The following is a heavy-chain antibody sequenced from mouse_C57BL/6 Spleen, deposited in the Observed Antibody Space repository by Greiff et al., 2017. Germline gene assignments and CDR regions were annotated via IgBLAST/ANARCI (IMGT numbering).Heavy chain of an antibody. CDR3: AKREALYGSSRPYAMDY. Sequence: VKLMESGPGLVAPSQSLSITCTVSGFSLTSYGVDWVRQPPGKGLEWMGVIWGGGSTNYNSALMSRLSISKVNSTSHIFLKMNCLQTDDTAMYYCAKREALYGSSRPYAMDYWGQGTSVTVAS. CDR2: IWGGGST. V-gene: IGHV2-9*01. CDR1: GFSLTSYG. D-gene: IGHD1-1*01. J-gene: IGHJ4*01.